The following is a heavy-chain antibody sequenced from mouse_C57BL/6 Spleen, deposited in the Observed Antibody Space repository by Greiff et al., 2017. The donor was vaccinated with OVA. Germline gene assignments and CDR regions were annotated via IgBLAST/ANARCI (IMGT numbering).Heavy chain of an antibody. CDR1: GYTFTTYP. V-gene: IGHV1-47*01. J-gene: IGHJ4*01. CDR2: FHPYNDDT. D-gene: IGHD2-4*01. CDR3: ARGGYDYGYAMDY. Sequence: QVQLKESGAELVKPGASVKMSCKASGYTFTTYPIEWMKQNHGKSLEWIGNFHPYNDDTKYNEKFKGKATLNVEKSSSTVYLELSRLTSDDSAVYYCARGGYDYGYAMDYWGQGTSVTVSS.